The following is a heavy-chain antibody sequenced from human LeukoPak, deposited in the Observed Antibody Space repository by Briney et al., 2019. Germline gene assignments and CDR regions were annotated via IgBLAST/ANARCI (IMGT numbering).Heavy chain of an antibody. V-gene: IGHV4-30-4*01. CDR3: ARDNGSAVAD. Sequence: SETLSLTCTVSGGSISGDYYWSWIRQPPGKGLEWTGYIYYSGSTYYNPSLKSRVTISVDTSKNQFSLKLSSVTAADTAVYYCARDNGSAVADWGQGTLVTVSS. CDR2: IYYSGST. J-gene: IGHJ4*02. CDR1: GGSISGDYY. D-gene: IGHD6-19*01.